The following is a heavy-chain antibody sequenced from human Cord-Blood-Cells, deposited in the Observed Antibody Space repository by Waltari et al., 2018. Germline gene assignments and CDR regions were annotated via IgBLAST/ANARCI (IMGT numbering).Heavy chain of an antibody. CDR1: GGSISSYY. CDR3: ARDRPITGTTFGYYYYGMDV. Sequence: QVQLQESGPGLVKPSETPSLTCTVSGGSISSYYWSWIRQPPGKGLEWIGYIYYSGSTNYNPSLKSRVTISVDTSKNQFSLKLSSVTAADTAVYYCARDRPITGTTFGYYYYGMDVWGQGTTVTVSS. V-gene: IGHV4-59*01. J-gene: IGHJ6*02. D-gene: IGHD1-20*01. CDR2: IYYSGST.